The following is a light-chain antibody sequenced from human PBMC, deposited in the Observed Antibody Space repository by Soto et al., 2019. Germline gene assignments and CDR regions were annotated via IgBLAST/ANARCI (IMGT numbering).Light chain of an antibody. CDR2: EVS. J-gene: IGLJ1*01. CDR3: GSYTGSIYV. V-gene: IGLV2-14*01. Sequence: QSVLTQPASVSGSPGQSIPISCTGTSSDVGGYKVVSWYQQHPGKAPTLIIYEVSNRPSGFSSRFSGSKSGNTAALNISGLQAEDEDDYYCGSYTGSIYVFGNGTKLTVL. CDR1: SSDVGGYKV.